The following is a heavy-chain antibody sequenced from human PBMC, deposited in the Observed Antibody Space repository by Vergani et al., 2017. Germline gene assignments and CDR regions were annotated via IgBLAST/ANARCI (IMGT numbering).Heavy chain of an antibody. CDR1: GYTFTSYY. D-gene: IGHD3-22*01. V-gene: IGHV1-46*01. CDR2: INPSGGST. CDR3: ATLPGYYYDSSGYLDY. J-gene: IGHJ4*02. Sequence: QVQLVQSGAEVKKPGASVKVSCKASGYTFTSYYMHWVRQAPGQGLEWMGIINPSGGSTSYAQKFQGRVTMTRDTSTSTVYMELSSLRSEETAVYYCATLPGYYYDSSGYLDYWGQGTLVTVSS.